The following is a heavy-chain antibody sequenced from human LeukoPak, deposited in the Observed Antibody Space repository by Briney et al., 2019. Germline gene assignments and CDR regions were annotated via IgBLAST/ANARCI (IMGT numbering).Heavy chain of an antibody. CDR1: GFTFSSYA. J-gene: IGHJ3*02. CDR3: ARDHIEYYDSPDDAFDI. CDR2: ISYDGSNK. D-gene: IGHD3-3*01. V-gene: IGHV3-30*04. Sequence: GGSLRLSCAASGFTFSSYAMHWIRQAPGKGLEGVAVISYDGSNKYYADSVKGRFTISRDNSKSTLYLQMNSLRAEDTAVYYCARDHIEYYDSPDDAFDIWARGTMVSVSS.